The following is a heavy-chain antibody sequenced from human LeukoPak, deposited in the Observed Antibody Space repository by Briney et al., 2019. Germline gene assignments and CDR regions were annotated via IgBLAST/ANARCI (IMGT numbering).Heavy chain of an antibody. CDR2: ISYDGSNK. CDR1: GFTFSSYG. J-gene: IGHJ4*02. V-gene: IGHV3-30*18. D-gene: IGHD2-21*02. Sequence: SGGSLRLSCAASGFTFSSYGMHWVRQAPGKGLEWVAVISYDGSNKYYVDSVKGRFTISRDNSKNTLYLQMNSLRAEDTAVYYCAKGLAYCGGNCYSSYFDYWGQGTLVTVSS. CDR3: AKGLAYCGGNCYSSYFDY.